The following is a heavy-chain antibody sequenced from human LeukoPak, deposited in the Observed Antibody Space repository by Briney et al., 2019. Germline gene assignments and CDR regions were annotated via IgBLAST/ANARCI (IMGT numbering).Heavy chain of an antibody. J-gene: IGHJ4*02. Sequence: GGSLRLSCAASGFTFSSYGMSWVRQAPGKGLEWVSAISATGGTTYYADSVKGRFTISRDNAKNSLYLQMNSLRAEDTAVYYCVRDRRESADWGQGTLVSVSS. CDR1: GFTFSSYG. D-gene: IGHD3-10*01. V-gene: IGHV3-23*01. CDR2: ISATGGTT. CDR3: VRDRRESAD.